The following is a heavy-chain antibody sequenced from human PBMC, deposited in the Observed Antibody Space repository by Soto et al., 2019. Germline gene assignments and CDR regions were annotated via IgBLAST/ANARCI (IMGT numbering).Heavy chain of an antibody. Sequence: SETLSLTCTVSSDSISSYYWSWIRQPPGKRLEWIGYISYSGSTDYNPSLKSRDTISGDTSKNQFSLKVSSVTAADTAVYYCARGTSWQLPFDYWGQGTLVTVSS. J-gene: IGHJ4*02. D-gene: IGHD6-13*01. CDR2: ISYSGST. CDR1: SDSISSYY. CDR3: ARGTSWQLPFDY. V-gene: IGHV4-59*01.